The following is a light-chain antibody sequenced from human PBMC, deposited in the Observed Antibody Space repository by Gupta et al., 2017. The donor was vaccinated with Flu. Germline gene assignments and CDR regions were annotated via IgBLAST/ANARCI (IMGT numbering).Light chain of an antibody. CDR1: QGISSD. CDR2: AAS. J-gene: IGKJ1*01. V-gene: IGKV1-8*01. CDR3: QQYSSYPRT. Sequence: GDRVTITCRASQGISSDLAWYQQKPGKAPRLLIYAASTLHSGVPSRFSGSGSGTDFTLSISCLQSEDFATYYCQQYSSYPRTFGQGTKVETK.